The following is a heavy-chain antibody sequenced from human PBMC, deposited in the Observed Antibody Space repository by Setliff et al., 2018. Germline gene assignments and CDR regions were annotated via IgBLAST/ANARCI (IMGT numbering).Heavy chain of an antibody. J-gene: IGHJ4*02. CDR1: GGSISSGDYY. CDR2: IYSSGST. Sequence: PSETLSLTCSVSGGSISSGDYYWSWIRQPPGKGLEWIGYIYSSGSTYYNPSLKSRVSISVDTSKNQFSLKLSSVTAADTAVYYCARESRYYYDNLGTLDYWGQGTLVTVSS. D-gene: IGHD3-22*01. CDR3: ARESRYYYDNLGTLDY. V-gene: IGHV4-30-4*08.